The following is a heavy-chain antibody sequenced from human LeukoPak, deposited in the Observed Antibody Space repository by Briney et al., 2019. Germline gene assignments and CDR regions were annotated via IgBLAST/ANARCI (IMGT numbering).Heavy chain of an antibody. D-gene: IGHD5-12*01. CDR2: SYPGDSDT. J-gene: IGHJ4*02. CDR3: ARHINSGYDIDY. Sequence: GESLKISCKGSGYSFTSYWIGWVRQMPGKGLEWMGISYPGDSDTIYSPPFKGQVTISADKSISTTYLQWSSLKASDNAMYYCARHINSGYDIDYWGQGTLVTVSS. V-gene: IGHV5-51*01. CDR1: GYSFTSYW.